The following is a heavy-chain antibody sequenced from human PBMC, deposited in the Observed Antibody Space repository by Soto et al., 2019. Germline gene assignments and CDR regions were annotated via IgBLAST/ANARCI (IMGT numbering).Heavy chain of an antibody. V-gene: IGHV3-30*18. CDR2: ISYDGSNK. D-gene: IGHD3-3*01. J-gene: IGHJ4*02. Sequence: QVQLVESGGGVVQPGRSLRLSCAASGFTFSSYGMHWVRQAPGKGLEWVAVISYDGSNKYYADSVKGRFTISRDNSKNTLYLQMNSLRAEDTAVYYCAKDWSALGTYYFDYWGQGTLVTVSS. CDR1: GFTFSSYG. CDR3: AKDWSALGTYYFDY.